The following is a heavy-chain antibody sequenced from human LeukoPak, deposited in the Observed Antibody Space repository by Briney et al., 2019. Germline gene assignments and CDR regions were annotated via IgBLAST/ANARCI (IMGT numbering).Heavy chain of an antibody. V-gene: IGHV3-15*01. Sequence: GGSLRLSCAASGFTFSSAWMSWVRQAPGKGLEWVGRIKSKIDGGATDYAAPVKGRFTISRDDSKNTLYLQMSSLKTEDTAVYYCTTKPCISISLWGQGTLVTVSS. CDR2: IKSKIDGGAT. CDR1: GFTFSSAW. CDR3: TTKPCISISL. J-gene: IGHJ4*02. D-gene: IGHD3-3*01.